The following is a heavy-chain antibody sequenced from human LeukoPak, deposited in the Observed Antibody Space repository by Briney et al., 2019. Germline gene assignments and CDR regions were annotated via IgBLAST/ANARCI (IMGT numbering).Heavy chain of an antibody. V-gene: IGHV1-24*01. CDR3: AREDSYYDSSGHNWFDP. CDR2: FDPEDGET. Sequence: ASVKVSCKVSGYTLTELSMHWVRQAPGKGLEWMGGFDPEDGETINAQKFQGRVTMTEDTSTDTAYMELSSLRSKDTAVYYCAREDSYYDSSGHNWFDPWGQGTLVTVSS. CDR1: GYTLTELS. J-gene: IGHJ5*02. D-gene: IGHD3-22*01.